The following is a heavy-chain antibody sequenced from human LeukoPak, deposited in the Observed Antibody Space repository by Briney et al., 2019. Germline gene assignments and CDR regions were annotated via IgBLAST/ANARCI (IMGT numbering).Heavy chain of an antibody. CDR1: GFTFDDYA. Sequence: PGRSLRLSCAASGFTFDDYAMHWVRQAPGKGLEWVSGISWNSGSIGYADSVKGRFTISRDNAKNSLYLQMNSLRAEDTALYYCAKATDYDFWSGYFLDYWGQGTLVTVSS. CDR2: ISWNSGSI. J-gene: IGHJ4*02. V-gene: IGHV3-9*01. D-gene: IGHD3-3*01. CDR3: AKATDYDFWSGYFLDY.